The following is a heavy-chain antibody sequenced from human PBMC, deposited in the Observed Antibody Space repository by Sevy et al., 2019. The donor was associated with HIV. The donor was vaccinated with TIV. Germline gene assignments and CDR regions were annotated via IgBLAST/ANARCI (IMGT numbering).Heavy chain of an antibody. V-gene: IGHV3-53*01. CDR1: GFTVNSNY. Sequence: GGSQRLSCAASGFTVNSNYMTWVRQAPGKGLEGVSVIYSGGNTYYADSVRGRFTISSDNSKNTLYLQMNSLRVDDTAVYYCAIPAHTWVRGGTEGFWDYWGQGTLVTVSS. J-gene: IGHJ4*02. CDR3: AIPAHTWVRGGTEGFWDY. D-gene: IGHD3-10*01. CDR2: IYSGGNT.